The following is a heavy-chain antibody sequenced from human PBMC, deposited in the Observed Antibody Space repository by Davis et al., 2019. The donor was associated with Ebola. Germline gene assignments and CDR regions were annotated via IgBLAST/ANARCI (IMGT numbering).Heavy chain of an antibody. CDR3: ARDGIVVVPAAKVGYYYYYYMDV. CDR2: ISSAGSTT. D-gene: IGHD2-2*01. V-gene: IGHV3-11*04. Sequence: GESLKISCAASGFTFSGYFMSWIRQAPGKGLEWVAYISSAGSTTGYIDSVMGRFTISRDNAKNSLYLQMNSLRAEDTAVYYCARDGIVVVPAAKVGYYYYYYMDVWGKGTTVTVSS. CDR1: GFTFSGYF. J-gene: IGHJ6*03.